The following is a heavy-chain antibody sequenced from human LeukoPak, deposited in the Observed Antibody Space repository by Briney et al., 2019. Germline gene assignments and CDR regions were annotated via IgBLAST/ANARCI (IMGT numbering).Heavy chain of an antibody. Sequence: ESGGSLRLSCAASGFTFSGSAMHWVRQASGKGLEWVGRIRSKANSYATAYAASVKGRFTISRDDSKNTAYLQMNSLKTEDTAVYYCTRYDGGEFDYWGQGTLVTVSS. CDR1: GFTFSGSA. CDR3: TRYDGGEFDY. D-gene: IGHD3-16*01. J-gene: IGHJ4*02. V-gene: IGHV3-73*01. CDR2: IRSKANSYAT.